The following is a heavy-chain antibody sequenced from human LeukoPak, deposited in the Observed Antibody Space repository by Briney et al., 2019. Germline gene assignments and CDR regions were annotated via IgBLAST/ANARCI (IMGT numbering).Heavy chain of an antibody. CDR2: MNPNSGNT. V-gene: IGHV1-8*01. CDR1: GYTFTSYD. J-gene: IGHJ6*02. CDR3: ARVYDSSGYYVAAYYYYGMDV. D-gene: IGHD3-22*01. Sequence: ASVKVSREASGYTFTSYDINWVRQATGQGLEWMGWMNPNSGNTGYAQKFQGRVTMTRNTSISTAYMELSSLRSEDTAVYYCARVYDSSGYYVAAYYYYGMDVWGQGTTVTVSS.